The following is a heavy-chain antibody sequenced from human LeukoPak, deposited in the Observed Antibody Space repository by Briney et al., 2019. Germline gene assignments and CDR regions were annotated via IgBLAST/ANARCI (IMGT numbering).Heavy chain of an antibody. CDR1: GFTISSYW. Sequence: GGSLRLSCSASGFTISSYWMHWVRQAPGKGLVWVSRINPAGSVTNHADSVRGRFTVSRDTATNTLYLEMNSLRAEDTAVYYCSRDFVGAEDYWGQGTLVTVSS. CDR3: SRDFVGAEDY. CDR2: INPAGSVT. J-gene: IGHJ4*02. V-gene: IGHV3-74*01. D-gene: IGHD3-16*01.